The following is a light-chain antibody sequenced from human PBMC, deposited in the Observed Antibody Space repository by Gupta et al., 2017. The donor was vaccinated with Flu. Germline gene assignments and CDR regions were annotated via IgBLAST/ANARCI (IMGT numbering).Light chain of an antibody. V-gene: IGKV2-30*01. CDR2: KGS. Sequence: VTLGKPASISCRSSQSLGDTDGDNYSSCLQQRAGQSVRPLIYKGSNRDSGVPDRFSGSGSGTDMRLIISMVNADDVVVYYCRQGKHWPRTFGQGTKVEIE. J-gene: IGKJ1*01. CDR3: RQGKHWPRT. CDR1: QSLGDTDGDNY.